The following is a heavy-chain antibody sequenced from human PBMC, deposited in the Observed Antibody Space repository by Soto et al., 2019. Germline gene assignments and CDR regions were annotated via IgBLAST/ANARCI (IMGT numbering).Heavy chain of an antibody. CDR1: GYSFTSHW. D-gene: IGHD2-2*01. CDR3: ARQDYSNYRGGMDV. CDR2: IYPSDSDI. J-gene: IGHJ6*02. Sequence: ESLKISCKTSGYSFTSHWIAWVRQMPGKGLEWMGIIYPSDSDIRYRPSFQGQVTVSVDKSISTAYLQWSSLKASDTATYYRARQDYSNYRGGMDVWGQGTTVTVSS. V-gene: IGHV5-51*01.